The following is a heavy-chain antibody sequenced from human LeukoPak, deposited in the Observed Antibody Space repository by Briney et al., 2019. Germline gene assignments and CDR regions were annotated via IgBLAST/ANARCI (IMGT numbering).Heavy chain of an antibody. CDR2: ISSSSSYI. Sequence: GGSLRLSCAASGFTFSSYGMSWVRQAPGKGLEWVSSISSSSSYIYYADSVKGRFTISRDNAKNSLYLQMNSLRAEDTAVYYCAKAKLVSSSDGQIDYWGQGTLVTVSS. J-gene: IGHJ4*02. CDR3: AKAKLVSSSDGQIDY. V-gene: IGHV3-21*01. D-gene: IGHD6-6*01. CDR1: GFTFSSYG.